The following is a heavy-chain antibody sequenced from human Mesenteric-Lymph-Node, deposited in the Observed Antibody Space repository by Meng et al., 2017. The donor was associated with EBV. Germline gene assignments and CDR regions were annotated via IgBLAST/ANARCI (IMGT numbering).Heavy chain of an antibody. CDR2: INPNCGGT. J-gene: IGHJ4*02. CDR1: GYTFTGYY. D-gene: IGHD4-17*01. CDR3: ARDDYGDLPLDY. Sequence: QVQLVQAGAGVKKPGASVKVSCKASGYTFTGYYVHWVRQAPGQGLEWMGWINPNCGGTNYAQKFQGWVTMTRDTSINTAYMELSRLRSDDTAVYYCARDDYGDLPLDYWGQGTLVTVSS. V-gene: IGHV1-2*04.